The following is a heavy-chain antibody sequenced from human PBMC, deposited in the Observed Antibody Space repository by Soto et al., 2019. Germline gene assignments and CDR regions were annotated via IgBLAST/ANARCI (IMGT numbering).Heavy chain of an antibody. D-gene: IGHD4-17*01. J-gene: IGHJ3*02. CDR2: INPTGGST. Sequence: ASVKVSCKASGYTFTSYDMHWVRQAPGQGLEWMAIINPTGGSTNYAQKFQGRVTVTRDTSTSTVYMELSSLRSEDTAVYFCARDLLYGDIWGQGTMVTVS. V-gene: IGHV1-46*03. CDR3: ARDLLYGDI. CDR1: GYTFTSYD.